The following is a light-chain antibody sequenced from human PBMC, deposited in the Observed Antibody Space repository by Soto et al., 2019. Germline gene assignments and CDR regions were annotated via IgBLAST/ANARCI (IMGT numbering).Light chain of an antibody. CDR3: QQRSNWPGT. Sequence: EIVLTQSPATLSLSPGERATLSCRASQSVSSYLAWYQQKPGQAPRLLIYDASNRATGIPARFSGSGSGTDFTLTISSLEPEDFAVYYCQQRSNWPGTFSQGTKLEIK. CDR1: QSVSSY. CDR2: DAS. V-gene: IGKV3-11*01. J-gene: IGKJ2*01.